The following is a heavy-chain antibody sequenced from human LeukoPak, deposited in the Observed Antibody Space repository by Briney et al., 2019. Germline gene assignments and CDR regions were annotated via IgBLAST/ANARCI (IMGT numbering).Heavy chain of an antibody. CDR2: IYYSGST. CDR3: ARLFGEGDY. V-gene: IGHV4-59*08. Sequence: SETRSLTCTVSGGSISNYYWSWVRQPPGKGLEWIGYIYYSGSTDYNPSLKSRVTISVDTSKNQFSLKLSSVTAADTAIYYCARLFGEGDYWGQGTLATVSS. D-gene: IGHD3-10*01. CDR1: GGSISNYY. J-gene: IGHJ4*02.